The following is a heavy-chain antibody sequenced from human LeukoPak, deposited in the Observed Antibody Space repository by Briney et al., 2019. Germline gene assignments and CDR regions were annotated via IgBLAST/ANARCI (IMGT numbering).Heavy chain of an antibody. CDR1: GLTFSRNV. CDR2: ISYDGNNK. D-gene: IGHD1-26*01. Sequence: PGGSLRLSCAASGLTFSRNVMHWVRQAPGKGLEWVALISYDGNNKFYADSVKGRLTISRDNSRNTPFLQMNSLRGEVAAVYSCARGGTPTGPYYYFYYMDVWGKGTAVTVSS. CDR3: ARGGTPTGPYYYFYYMDV. V-gene: IGHV3-30*01. J-gene: IGHJ6*03.